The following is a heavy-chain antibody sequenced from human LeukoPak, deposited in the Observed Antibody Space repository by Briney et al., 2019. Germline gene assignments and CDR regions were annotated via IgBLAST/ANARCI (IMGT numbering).Heavy chain of an antibody. D-gene: IGHD3-16*01. V-gene: IGHV1-2*02. CDR3: ARDILSVWGILRPYAFDI. CDR2: INPSNGDT. Sequence: RASVKVSCEASGYTFSGYYIHWVRQAPGQGLEWMAWINPSNGDTNYAQKFQGRVTMTRDTSISTAYMELTRLISDDTAVYYCARDILSVWGILRPYAFDIWGQGTMVTVSS. J-gene: IGHJ3*02. CDR1: GYTFSGYY.